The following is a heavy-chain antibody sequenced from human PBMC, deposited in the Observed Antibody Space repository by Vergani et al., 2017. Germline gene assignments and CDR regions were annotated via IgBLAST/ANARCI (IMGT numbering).Heavy chain of an antibody. CDR2: ISYDGSNK. CDR1: GFTFSSYG. J-gene: IGHJ4*02. Sequence: QVQLVESGGGVVQPGRSLRLSCAASGFTFSSYGMHWVRQAPGKGLEWVAVISYDGSNKYYADSVKGRFTISRDNSKNTLYLQMNSLRAADTAVYYCAKGRTYYDILDLDYWGQGTLVTVSS. CDR3: AKGRTYYDILDLDY. D-gene: IGHD3-9*01. V-gene: IGHV3-30*18.